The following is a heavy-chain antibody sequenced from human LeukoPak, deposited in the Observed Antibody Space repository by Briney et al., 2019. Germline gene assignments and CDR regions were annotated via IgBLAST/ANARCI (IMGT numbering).Heavy chain of an antibody. CDR3: HGTISSESYFDY. J-gene: IGHJ4*02. CDR1: GGSISSDY. D-gene: IGHD1-14*01. CDR2: IHNSGRT. V-gene: IGHV4-4*08. Sequence: PSETLSLTCTVSGGSISSDYWSWIRQPPGKGLEWIGYIHNSGRTNYNPSLKSRVTGFVDTSKNQVSLRLSSVTAADTAVYSRHGTISSESYFDYWGQGALVTVSS.